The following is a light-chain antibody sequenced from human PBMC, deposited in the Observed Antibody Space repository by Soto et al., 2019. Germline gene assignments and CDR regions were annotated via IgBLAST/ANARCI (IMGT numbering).Light chain of an antibody. J-gene: IGKJ5*01. Sequence: IAVTHSPGTLSLSTGERATLSCRASRSVSSSYLALYQQKPGQAPRLLIFGATSRATGIPDRFSGSGSGTDFTLTISRLEPEDFAVYYCQQYVSSITFGQGTRLEIK. CDR3: QQYVSSIT. V-gene: IGKV3-20*01. CDR1: RSVSSSY. CDR2: GAT.